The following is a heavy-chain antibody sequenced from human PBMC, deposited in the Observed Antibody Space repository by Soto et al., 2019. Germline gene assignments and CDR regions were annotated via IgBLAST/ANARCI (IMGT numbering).Heavy chain of an antibody. Sequence: EVQLLESGGGLVQPGGSLRLSCGVSGFTFNDFEMNWVRQAPGKGPEWLAYIDGSGATKKYADSVRGRFTISRDNPNNSLFLQTSTLSAADTAIDYCARGFGRFNSWGQGTLVSVSS. CDR3: ARGFGRFNS. CDR2: IDGSGATK. CDR1: GFTFNDFE. V-gene: IGHV3-48*03. J-gene: IGHJ4*02. D-gene: IGHD3-10*01.